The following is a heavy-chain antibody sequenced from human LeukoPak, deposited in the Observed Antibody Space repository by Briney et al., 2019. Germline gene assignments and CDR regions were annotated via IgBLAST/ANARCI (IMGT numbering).Heavy chain of an antibody. CDR3: AKAGLLIYYGSGSYFSWFDP. CDR1: GFTFSSYA. D-gene: IGHD3-10*01. V-gene: IGHV3-23*01. CDR2: ISGSGGST. J-gene: IGHJ5*02. Sequence: GGSLRLSCAASGFTFSSYAMSWVRQAPGKGLEWVSAISGSGGSTYYADSVKGRFTISRDNSKNTLYLQMNSLRAEDTAVYYCAKAGLLIYYGSGSYFSWFDPWGQGTLVTVSS.